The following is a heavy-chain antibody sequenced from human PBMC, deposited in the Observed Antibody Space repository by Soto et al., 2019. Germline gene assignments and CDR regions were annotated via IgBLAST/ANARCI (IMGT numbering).Heavy chain of an antibody. Sequence: QLQLQESGSGLVKPSQTLSLTCAVSGGSISSGGYSWSWIRQPPGKGLEWIGYIYHSGSTYYNPSLKSRVPLSVERSKNQFSLKLSSVTAADTAVYYCARRRGFPYYYGMDVWGQGTTVTVSS. J-gene: IGHJ6*02. CDR2: IYHSGST. CDR3: ARRRGFPYYYGMDV. D-gene: IGHD5-12*01. CDR1: GGSISSGGYS. V-gene: IGHV4-30-2*01.